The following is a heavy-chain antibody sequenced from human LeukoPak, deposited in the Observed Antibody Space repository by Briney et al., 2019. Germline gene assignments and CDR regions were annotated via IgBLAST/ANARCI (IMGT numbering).Heavy chain of an antibody. CDR1: GYSISSGYY. D-gene: IGHD1-26*01. CDR2: IYHSGST. J-gene: IGHJ5*02. Sequence: SETLSLTCTVSGYSISSGYYWGWIRQPPGKGLEWIGSIYHSGSTYYNPSLKSRVTISVHTSNNQLSLKLSSVTATDTAVYYCARESGSAGWFDPWGQGTLVTVSS. CDR3: ARESGSAGWFDP. V-gene: IGHV4-38-2*02.